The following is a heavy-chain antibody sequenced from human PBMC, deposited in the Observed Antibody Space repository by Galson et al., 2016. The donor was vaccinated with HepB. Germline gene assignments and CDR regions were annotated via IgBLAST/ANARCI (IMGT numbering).Heavy chain of an antibody. CDR3: AREQGWEGCCFDC. D-gene: IGHD1-26*01. J-gene: IGHJ4*03. CDR1: GFSFSNYG. Sequence: SLRLSCAASGFSFSNYGMSWVRQAPGKGLEWVALISYDGSNRYYGDPVRGRFTISRDNSKNTVHLQMNSLRPEDMAVYYCAREQGWEGCCFDCWGQRTLVTVSS. CDR2: ISYDGSNR. V-gene: IGHV3-30-3*01.